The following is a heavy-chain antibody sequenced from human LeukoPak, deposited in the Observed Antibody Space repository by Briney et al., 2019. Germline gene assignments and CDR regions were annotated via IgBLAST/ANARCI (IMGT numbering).Heavy chain of an antibody. D-gene: IGHD3-10*01. J-gene: IGHJ4*02. V-gene: IGHV1-8*01. CDR1: GYTFTSYD. Sequence: GASVKVSCKASGYTFTSYDINWVRQATGQGLEWMGWMNPNSGNTGYAQKFQGRVTMTRNTSISTAYMELSSLRSEDTAVYYCARTTMVRGVIIKRLYYFDYWGQGTLVTVSS. CDR2: MNPNSGNT. CDR3: ARTTMVRGVIIKRLYYFDY.